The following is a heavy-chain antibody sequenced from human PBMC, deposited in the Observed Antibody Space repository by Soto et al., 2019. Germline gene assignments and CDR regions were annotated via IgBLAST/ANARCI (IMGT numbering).Heavy chain of an antibody. CDR2: IRQDGTET. Sequence: EAQLVESGGGLVQPGGSLRLSCAASGFTFSTYWMNWVRQAPGMGLEWLAIIRQDGTETHYVDSVKGRFTISRDNTKNSLFLQRNNLRADETAVYYCVGGAGWELDYWGQGTLVTVSS. V-gene: IGHV3-7*03. J-gene: IGHJ4*02. CDR1: GFTFSTYW. CDR3: VGGAGWELDY. D-gene: IGHD1-26*01.